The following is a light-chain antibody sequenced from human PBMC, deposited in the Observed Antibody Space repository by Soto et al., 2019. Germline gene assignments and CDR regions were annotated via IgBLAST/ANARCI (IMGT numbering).Light chain of an antibody. CDR3: SSYAGRNNLL. J-gene: IGLJ2*01. CDR2: EVS. Sequence: QSALTQPPSASGSPGQSVTISCTGTTGDIGAFNYVSWYQQRPGKAPKLIIYEVSKRPSGVPDRFSGSKSGNTASLTVSGLQAEDEADYYCSSYAGRNNLLFGGGTKLTVL. V-gene: IGLV2-8*01. CDR1: TGDIGAFNY.